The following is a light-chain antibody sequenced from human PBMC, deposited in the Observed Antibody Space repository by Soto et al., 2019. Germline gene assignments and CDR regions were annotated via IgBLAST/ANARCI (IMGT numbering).Light chain of an antibody. Sequence: DIQMTQSPSTLSASVGDRVTLTCRASQSISRWLAWYQQKPGKAPKVLIFDASTSESGVPSRFSGSGSGTEYTLPISSLQPDDFSTYYCQQYNDYLTWTFGQGTKVEIK. J-gene: IGKJ1*01. CDR2: DAS. CDR3: QQYNDYLTWT. V-gene: IGKV1-5*01. CDR1: QSISRW.